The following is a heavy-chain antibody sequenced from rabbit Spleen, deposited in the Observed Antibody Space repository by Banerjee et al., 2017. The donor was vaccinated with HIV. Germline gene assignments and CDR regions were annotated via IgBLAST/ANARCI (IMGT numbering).Heavy chain of an antibody. V-gene: IGHV1S40*01. CDR1: GIDFSRGYD. Sequence: QQLVESGGGLVKPGASLTLTCKASGIDFSRGYDMCWVRLAPGKGLEWIGCIFTGNVKTYYASWAKGRFTCSKTSSTTVTLRMTSLAAADRATYFCARDLAGVIGWNFYLWGQGTLVTVS. CDR2: IFTGNVKT. J-gene: IGHJ4*01. D-gene: IGHD4-1*01. CDR3: ARDLAGVIGWNFYL.